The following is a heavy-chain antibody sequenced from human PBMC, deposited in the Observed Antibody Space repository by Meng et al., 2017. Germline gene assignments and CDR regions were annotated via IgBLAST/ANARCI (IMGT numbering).Heavy chain of an antibody. CDR3: AHRLGSSGVVY. D-gene: IGHD6-19*01. V-gene: IGHV2-5*02. CDR2: MHWEVDK. CDR1: RFALSTSGVG. J-gene: IGHJ4*02. Sequence: LKESFPSLLKTTQAPKMTCTIFRFALSTSGVGVGWIRQPQGKALGWLALMHWEVDKRYSPSLKSRLIMTKDTSKNQVVLTMTNMDPVDTATHYCAHRLGSSGVVYWGQATLVTVSS.